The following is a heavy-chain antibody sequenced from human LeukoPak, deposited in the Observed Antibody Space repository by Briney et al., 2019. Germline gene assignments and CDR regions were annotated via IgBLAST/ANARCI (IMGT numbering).Heavy chain of an antibody. CDR3: AKGGGYDFWSGYYTGGAFDI. J-gene: IGHJ3*02. V-gene: IGHV3-30-3*01. Sequence: PGRSLRLSCAASGFTFSSYAMHWVRQAPGKGLEWVAVISYDGSNKYYADSVKGRFTISRDNSKNTLYLQMNSLRAEDTAVYYCAKGGGYDFWSGYYTGGAFDIWGQGTMVTVSS. CDR2: ISYDGSNK. CDR1: GFTFSSYA. D-gene: IGHD3-3*01.